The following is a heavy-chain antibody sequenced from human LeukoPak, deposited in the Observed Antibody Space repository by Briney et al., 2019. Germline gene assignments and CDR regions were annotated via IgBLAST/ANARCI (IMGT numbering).Heavy chain of an antibody. CDR3: AKGLGTSGYHDY. V-gene: IGHV3-23*01. CDR1: GFPFSNYA. J-gene: IGHJ4*02. D-gene: IGHD3-22*01. CDR2: ISDSGDRT. Sequence: GGSLRLSCAASGFPFSNYAMTWVRQAPGKGLERVSGISDSGDRTYYADSVKGRFTISRDNSKNMLYLQMNSLRVEDRALYYCAKGLGTSGYHDYWGQGTLVTVSS.